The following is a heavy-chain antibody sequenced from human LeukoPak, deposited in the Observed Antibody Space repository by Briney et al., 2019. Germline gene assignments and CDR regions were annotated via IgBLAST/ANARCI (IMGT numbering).Heavy chain of an antibody. CDR3: ARVGSGWYLDY. CDR2: ISSSGSTI. D-gene: IGHD6-19*01. Sequence: GGSLRLSCAASGFTFSSYEMSWVRQAPGKGLEWVSYISSSGSTIYYADSVKGRFTISRDNAKNSLYLQMNSLRAEDTAVYYCARVGSGWYLDYWGQGTLVTVSS. CDR1: GFTFSSYE. V-gene: IGHV3-48*03. J-gene: IGHJ4*02.